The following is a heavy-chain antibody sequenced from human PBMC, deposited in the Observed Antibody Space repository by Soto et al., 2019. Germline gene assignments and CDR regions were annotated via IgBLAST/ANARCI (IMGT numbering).Heavy chain of an antibody. CDR3: AKAYVTVTPQYSSLSAV. CDR1: GFTSGTYA. D-gene: IGHD6-6*01. CDR2: ISETSRAT. Sequence: DVQLLESGGRLVQPGGSLTVSCAASGFTSGTYAITWVRQAPGKGLEWVSAISETSRATYYADSVRGCFIISRDISKNTVYLQMNSLSAEDTAIYYCAKAYVTVTPQYSSLSAVLGQGTMVTVSS. V-gene: IGHV3-23*01. J-gene: IGHJ3*01.